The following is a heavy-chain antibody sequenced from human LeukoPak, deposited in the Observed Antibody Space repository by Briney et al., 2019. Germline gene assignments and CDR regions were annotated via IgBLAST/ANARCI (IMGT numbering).Heavy chain of an antibody. D-gene: IGHD6-13*01. CDR2: IKQDGSEK. CDR3: ARDGPAAGLYFDY. J-gene: IGHJ4*02. CDR1: GFIFSSYW. Sequence: PGGSLRLSCAASGFIFSSYWMNWVRQAPGKGLEWVASIKQDGSEKYYVDSVKGRFTISRDNAKNSLYLQMSSLRAEDTAVYYCARDGPAAGLYFDYWGQGTLVTVSS. V-gene: IGHV3-7*03.